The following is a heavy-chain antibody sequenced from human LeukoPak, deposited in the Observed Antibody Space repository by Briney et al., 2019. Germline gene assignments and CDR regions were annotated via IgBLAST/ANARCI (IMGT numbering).Heavy chain of an antibody. CDR3: ARAHGDYPADY. D-gene: IGHD4-17*01. J-gene: IGHJ4*02. CDR2: IYYSGST. Sequence: SETLSLTCTGSGGSISSYYWSWIRQPPGKGLEWIGYIYYSGSTNYNPSLKSRVTISVDTSKNQFSLKLSSVTAADTAVYYCARAHGDYPADYWGQGTLVTVSS. CDR1: GGSISSYY. V-gene: IGHV4-59*01.